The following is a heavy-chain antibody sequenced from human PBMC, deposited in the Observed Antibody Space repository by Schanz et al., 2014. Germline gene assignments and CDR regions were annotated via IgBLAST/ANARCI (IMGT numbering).Heavy chain of an antibody. V-gene: IGHV3-23*01. D-gene: IGHD3-10*01. J-gene: IGHJ4*02. CDR2: FIYIGGNT. CDR3: ARIGGSVFDY. CDR1: GFTFGDYA. Sequence: EVQLLESGGGLVQPGGSLRLSCAASGFTFGDYAINWVRQAPGKGLEWVSFIYIGGNTYYADSVKGRFTISRDNSKNTVYLQMNSLRAEDTAVYYCARIGGSVFDYWAQGTLVTVSS.